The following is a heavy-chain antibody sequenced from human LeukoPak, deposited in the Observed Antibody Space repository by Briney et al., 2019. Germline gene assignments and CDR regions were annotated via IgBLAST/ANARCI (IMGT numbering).Heavy chain of an antibody. CDR1: GGSISYYY. V-gene: IGHV4-59*01. CDR3: ARGMTLPDY. J-gene: IGHJ4*02. Sequence: SETLSLTCTVSGGSISYYYWSWIRQRPGKGLESIGHIYYTGSTNYNPSLKSRVTISVDTSKSQFSLKVSSVTAADTAVYYCARGMTLPDYWGQGTLVTVSS. CDR2: IYYTGST. D-gene: IGHD2-8*01.